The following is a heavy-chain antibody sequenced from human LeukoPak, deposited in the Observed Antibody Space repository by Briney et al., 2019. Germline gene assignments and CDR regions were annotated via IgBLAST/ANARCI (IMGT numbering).Heavy chain of an antibody. V-gene: IGHV3-11*03. J-gene: IGHJ4*02. CDR3: YIEMRWELAPLDC. D-gene: IGHD1-26*01. CDR2: ISNSSSYT. Sequence: GGSLRLSCAASGLTFSDYYMSWIRQAPGQGLEWVSYISNSSSYTNYADSVKGRFTISRYNGKNSLYLQMKRLYIAVTDVYYCYIEMRWELAPLDCWGQGTLVSVSS. CDR1: GLTFSDYY.